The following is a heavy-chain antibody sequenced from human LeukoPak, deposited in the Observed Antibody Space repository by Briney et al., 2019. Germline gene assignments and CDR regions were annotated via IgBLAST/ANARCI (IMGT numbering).Heavy chain of an antibody. CDR3: TRVRESGNWWCAIDV. CDR2: IRARNGNR. CDR1: GYTFGTCG. V-gene: IGHV1-18*01. D-gene: IGHD2-8*02. J-gene: IGHJ3*01. Sequence: ASVKVSCKSSGYTFGTCGISMVRQAPGQRLGWVGWIRARNGNRNYAQNVQGRVTMTTDTSTSTSYMELRSLRSDDTAVYYCTRVRESGNWWCAIDVWGQGTMVTVSS.